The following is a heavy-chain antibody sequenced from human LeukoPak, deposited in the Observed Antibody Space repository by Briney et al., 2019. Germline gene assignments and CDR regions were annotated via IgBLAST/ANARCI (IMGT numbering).Heavy chain of an antibody. Sequence: GESLKISCETSGYSFTNYWIVWVRQLPGKGLEWMGIIFPGDSDTRYSPSFQGQVTISADKSISTAYLQWSSLKASDTAMYCCARQSRPMVRGVTVHLALLTPDYWGQGTLVTVSS. J-gene: IGHJ4*02. CDR3: ARQSRPMVRGVTVHLALLTPDY. CDR2: IFPGDSDT. V-gene: IGHV5-51*01. D-gene: IGHD3-10*01. CDR1: GYSFTNYW.